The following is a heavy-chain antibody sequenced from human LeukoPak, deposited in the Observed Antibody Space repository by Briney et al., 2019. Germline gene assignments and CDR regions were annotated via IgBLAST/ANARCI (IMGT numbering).Heavy chain of an antibody. CDR1: GFTFSSYA. V-gene: IGHV3-23*01. J-gene: IGHJ4*01. D-gene: IGHD3-10*02. CDR2: ISGSGGST. CDR3: ANANLKGKPYVRVWGQSVVGFDY. Sequence: GGSLRLSCAASGFTFSSYAMSWVRQAPGKGLEWVSAISGSGGSTYYADSVKGRFTIPRDNSKNTLYLQMNSLGAEDTAVYYCANANLKGKPYVRVWGQSVVGFDYWGHGTLVTVSS.